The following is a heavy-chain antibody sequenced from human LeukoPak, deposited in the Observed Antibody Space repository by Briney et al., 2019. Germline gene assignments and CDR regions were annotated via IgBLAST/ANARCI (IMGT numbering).Heavy chain of an antibody. CDR2: INPSGGST. Sequence: VASVKVSCKASGYTFTSYYMHWVRQAPGQGLEWMGIINPSGGSTSYAQKFQGRVTMTRDTSTSTVYMELSSLRSEDTAVYYCARASTPNGDYYDSSGYLDAFDIWGQGTMVTVSS. D-gene: IGHD3-22*01. CDR3: ARASTPNGDYYDSSGYLDAFDI. J-gene: IGHJ3*02. CDR1: GYTFTSYY. V-gene: IGHV1-46*01.